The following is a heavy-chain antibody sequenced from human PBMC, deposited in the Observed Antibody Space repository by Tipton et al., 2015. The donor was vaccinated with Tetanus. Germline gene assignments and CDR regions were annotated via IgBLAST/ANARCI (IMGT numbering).Heavy chain of an antibody. CDR1: GFIFSSYG. Sequence: TASGFIFSSYGIHWVRQAPGKGLEWLAVSWYDGTDKYYADSVKGRFTISRDNSKNTLYLQMNSLRAGDTALYYCAREADCSGGSCFSGDFDTWGQGTQVTVSS. V-gene: IGHV3-33*01. CDR2: SWYDGTDK. D-gene: IGHD2-15*01. CDR3: AREADCSGGSCFSGDFDT. J-gene: IGHJ4*02.